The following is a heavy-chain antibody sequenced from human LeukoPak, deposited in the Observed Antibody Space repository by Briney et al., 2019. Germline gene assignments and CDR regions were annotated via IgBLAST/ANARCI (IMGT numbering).Heavy chain of an antibody. CDR3: ARALVLRSAFDY. CDR2: ISGSGGST. CDR1: GFTFSSYA. V-gene: IGHV3-23*01. Sequence: GGSLRLSCAASGFTFSSYAMSWVRQAPGEGLEWVSVISGSGGSTYYADSVKGRFTISRDNAKNSLYLQMNSLRAEDTAVYYCARALVLRSAFDYWGQGTLVTVSS. D-gene: IGHD3-3*01. J-gene: IGHJ4*02.